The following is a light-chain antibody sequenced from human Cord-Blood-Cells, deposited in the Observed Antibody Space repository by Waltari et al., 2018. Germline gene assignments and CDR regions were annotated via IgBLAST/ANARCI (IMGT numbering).Light chain of an antibody. CDR1: QSISSY. CDR2: AAS. CDR3: QQRYITLSIT. J-gene: IGKJ5*01. V-gene: IGKV1-39*01. Sequence: DIQMTQSPSSLSASVGDRVTITCRASQSISSYLNGYPQKPGKAPKLLIYAASSLQSGVPSRFSGSGSATDFTLTISSLQPEDFATYYCQQRYITLSITFGQGTRLEIK.